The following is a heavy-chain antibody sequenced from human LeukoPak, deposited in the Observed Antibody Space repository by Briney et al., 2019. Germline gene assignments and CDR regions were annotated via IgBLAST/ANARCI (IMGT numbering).Heavy chain of an antibody. CDR1: GFTFSNYW. Sequence: GGSLRLSCATSGFTFSNYWMSWVRQAPGKGLEWVANINLRGSEKYYVDSVKGRFTISRDNAKNSLYLQMNSLRAEDTAVYYCARETDSTLFDYWGQGTLVTVSS. D-gene: IGHD2/OR15-2a*01. CDR2: INLRGSEK. J-gene: IGHJ4*02. V-gene: IGHV3-7*01. CDR3: ARETDSTLFDY.